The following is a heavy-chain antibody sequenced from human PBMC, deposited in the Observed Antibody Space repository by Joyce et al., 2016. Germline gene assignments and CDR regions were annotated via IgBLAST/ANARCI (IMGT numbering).Heavy chain of an antibody. CDR1: GFTFSNYW. J-gene: IGHJ4*02. CDR3: ARDCSGGSCYRN. V-gene: IGHV3-74*01. Sequence: EVQLVESGGGLVQPGGSLRLSCAASGFTFSNYWMHWVRKAPGKGRVWVSRMNSDGSSTSYADSVEGRFTISRDNAKNTLYLQMNSLRAEDTAVYYCARDCSGGSCYRNWGQGTLVTVSS. D-gene: IGHD2-15*01. CDR2: MNSDGSST.